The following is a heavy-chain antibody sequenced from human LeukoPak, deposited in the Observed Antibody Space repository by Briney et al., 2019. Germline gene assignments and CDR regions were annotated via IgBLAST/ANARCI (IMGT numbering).Heavy chain of an antibody. D-gene: IGHD6-13*01. V-gene: IGHV3-48*01. Sequence: GGSLRLSCAASGFTFSSYSMTWVRQAPWKGLEWVSYISSSSSTIYYADSVKGRFTISRDNAKNSLYLQMNSLRAEDTAVYYCARVGEQQPVRYGMDVWGQGTTVTVSS. CDR2: ISSSSSTI. CDR3: ARVGEQQPVRYGMDV. J-gene: IGHJ6*02. CDR1: GFTFSSYS.